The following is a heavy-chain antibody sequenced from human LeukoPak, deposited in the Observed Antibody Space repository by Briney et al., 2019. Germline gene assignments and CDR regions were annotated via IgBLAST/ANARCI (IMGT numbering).Heavy chain of an antibody. CDR2: INPNSGGT. Sequence: ASVKVSCKASGYTFTGYYMHWVRQAPGQGLEWMGWINPNSGGTNYAQKLQGRVTMTRDTSISTAYMELSRLRSDDTAVYYCARDFYPRQGYYGMDVWGQGTTVTVSS. V-gene: IGHV1-2*02. CDR3: ARDFYPRQGYYGMDV. CDR1: GYTFTGYY. D-gene: IGHD2/OR15-2a*01. J-gene: IGHJ6*02.